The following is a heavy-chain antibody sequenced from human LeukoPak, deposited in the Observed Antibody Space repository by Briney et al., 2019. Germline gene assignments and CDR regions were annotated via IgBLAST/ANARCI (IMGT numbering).Heavy chain of an antibody. D-gene: IGHD3-22*01. Sequence: PGGSLRLSCAASGFTFSSYSMNWVRQAPGKGLEWVSYISSSSNTIYYADSVKGRFTISRDNAKNSLYLQMNSLRAEDTAVYYCAPIYSSGPFDYWGQGTLVTVSS. J-gene: IGHJ4*02. V-gene: IGHV3-48*04. CDR1: GFTFSSYS. CDR2: ISSSSNTI. CDR3: APIYSSGPFDY.